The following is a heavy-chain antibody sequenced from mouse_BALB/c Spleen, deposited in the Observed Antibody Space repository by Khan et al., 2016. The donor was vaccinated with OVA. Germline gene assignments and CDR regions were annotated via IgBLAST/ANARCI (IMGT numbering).Heavy chain of an antibody. J-gene: IGHJ2*01. D-gene: IGHD2-3*01. CDR3: WLLL. CDR1: GFTFSNYW. V-gene: IGHV6-6*02. Sequence: EVKLEVSGGGLVQPGGSMKLSCVASGFTFSNYWMNWVRQSPEKGLEWVAGIRLKSDDYVTHYTETMKGRFTISRDDSKSSVFLQKNTLRAYDTGIYYCWLLLWGQGTTLTVSA. CDR2: IRLKSDDYVT.